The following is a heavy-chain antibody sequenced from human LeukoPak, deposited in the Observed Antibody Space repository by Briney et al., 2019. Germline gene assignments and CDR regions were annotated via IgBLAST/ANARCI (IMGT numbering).Heavy chain of an antibody. J-gene: IGHJ5*02. D-gene: IGHD3-22*01. V-gene: IGHV4-34*01. CDR1: GGSFSGYY. Sequence: SETLSLTCAVYGGSFSGYYWSWIRQPPGKGLEWIGEINHSGSTKYNPSLKSRVTISVDTSKNQFSLKLSSVTAADTAVYYCARLTTMIVVTAWFDPWGQGTLVTVSS. CDR2: INHSGST. CDR3: ARLTTMIVVTAWFDP.